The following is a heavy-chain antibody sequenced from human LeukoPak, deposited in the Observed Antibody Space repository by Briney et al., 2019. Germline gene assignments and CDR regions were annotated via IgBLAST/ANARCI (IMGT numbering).Heavy chain of an antibody. J-gene: IGHJ6*02. CDR1: GGSISSGGYY. CDR2: IYYSGST. CDR3: ARDQMGLVFPCGMDV. V-gene: IGHV4-31*03. Sequence: SETLSLTCTVSGGSISSGGYYWSWIRQHPGKGLEWIGYIYYSGSTYYNPSLKSRVTISVDTSKNQFSLKLSSVTAADTAVYYCARDQMGLVFPCGMDVWGQGTTVTVSS. D-gene: IGHD2-21*01.